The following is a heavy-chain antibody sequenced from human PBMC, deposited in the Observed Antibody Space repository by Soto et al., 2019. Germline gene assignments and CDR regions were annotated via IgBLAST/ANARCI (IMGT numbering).Heavy chain of an antibody. V-gene: IGHV1-18*04. J-gene: IGHJ6*02. Sequence: ASVKVSCKXSGYTFTSYGISWVRQAPGQGLEWMGWISAYNGNTNYAQKLQGRVTMTTDTSTSTAYMELRSLRSDDTAVYYCARVRGLYYYYGMDVWGQGTTVTVSS. D-gene: IGHD3-10*01. CDR2: ISAYNGNT. CDR3: ARVRGLYYYYGMDV. CDR1: GYTFTSYG.